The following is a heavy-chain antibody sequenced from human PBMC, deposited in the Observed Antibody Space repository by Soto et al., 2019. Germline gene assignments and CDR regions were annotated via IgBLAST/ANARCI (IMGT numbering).Heavy chain of an antibody. CDR3: ARAKIDHYYYGSGSLEY. V-gene: IGHV4-4*02. D-gene: IGHD3-10*01. J-gene: IGHJ4*02. CDR2: IYHSGST. CDR1: GGSISSSNW. Sequence: QVQLQGSGPGLVKPSETLSLTCAVSGGSISSSNWWSWIRQPPGKGLEWIGEIYHSGSTNYNPSLKSRVTISVDKSKNQFSLNLSSVTAADTAVYYCARAKIDHYYYGSGSLEYWGQGSLVTVSS.